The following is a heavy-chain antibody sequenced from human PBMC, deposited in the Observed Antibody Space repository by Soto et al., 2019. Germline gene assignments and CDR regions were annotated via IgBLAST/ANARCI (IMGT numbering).Heavy chain of an antibody. Sequence: QLQLQESGPGLVKPSETLSLTCTVSGGSISSSSNYWGWIRQPPGKGLEWIGNIHYSGSTYYNPSLKSRVTISVDTSKNQFSLKLSSVIAADTAVYYRARLRDYYYMDVWGKGTTVTVSS. V-gene: IGHV4-39*01. CDR2: IHYSGST. CDR3: ARLRDYYYMDV. CDR1: GGSISSSSNY. J-gene: IGHJ6*03.